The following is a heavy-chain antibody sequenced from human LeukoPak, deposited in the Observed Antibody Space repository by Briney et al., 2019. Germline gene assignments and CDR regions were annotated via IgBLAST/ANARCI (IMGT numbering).Heavy chain of an antibody. J-gene: IGHJ4*02. D-gene: IGHD6-19*01. CDR3: ARATWLVPDY. V-gene: IGHV4-59*08. CDR2: IYYSGST. CDR1: GGSISSYY. Sequence: PSETLSLTCTVSGGSISSYYWSWIRQPPGKGLEWIGYIYYSGSTNYNPSLKSRVTISVDTSKNQFSLKLSSVTAADTAVYYCARATWLVPDYWGQGTLVTVSS.